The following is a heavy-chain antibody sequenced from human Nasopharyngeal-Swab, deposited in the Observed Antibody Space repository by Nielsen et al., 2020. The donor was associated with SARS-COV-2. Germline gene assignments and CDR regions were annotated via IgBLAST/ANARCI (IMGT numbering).Heavy chain of an antibody. CDR3: AKITADYDFWSHQYYYYMDV. CDR1: GLSFSGYW. V-gene: IGHV3-7*03. J-gene: IGHJ6*03. D-gene: IGHD3-3*01. Sequence: GGSLRLSCAATGLSFSGYWMTLVRQAPGKGLEWVANIKNDGSEKYYGDSVKGRFTISRDNAKNSLFLQMSTLRAEDTAVYYCAKITADYDFWSHQYYYYMDVWGKGTTVTVSS. CDR2: IKNDGSEK.